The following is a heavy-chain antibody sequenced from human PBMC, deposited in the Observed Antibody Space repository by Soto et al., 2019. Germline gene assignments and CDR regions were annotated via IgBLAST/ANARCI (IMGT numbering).Heavy chain of an antibody. Sequence: GASVKVSCKASGYTFTSYGISWVRQAPGQGLEWMGWISAYNGNTNYAQKLQGRVTMTTDTSTSTAYMELRSLRSDDTAVYYCARDSGIAAAGTRFDPWGQGTLVTVSS. D-gene: IGHD6-13*01. CDR2: ISAYNGNT. CDR1: GYTFTSYG. J-gene: IGHJ5*02. V-gene: IGHV1-18*01. CDR3: ARDSGIAAAGTRFDP.